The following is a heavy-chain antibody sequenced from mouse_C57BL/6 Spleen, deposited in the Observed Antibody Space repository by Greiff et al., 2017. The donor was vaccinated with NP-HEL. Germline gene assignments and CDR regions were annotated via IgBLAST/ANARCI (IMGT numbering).Heavy chain of an antibody. J-gene: IGHJ3*01. CDR1: GYTFTSYD. V-gene: IGHV1-85*01. CDR2: IYPRDGST. Sequence: VQGVESGPELVKPGASVKLSCKASGYTFTSYDINWVKQRPGQGLEWIGWIYPRDGSTKYNERFKGKATLTVDTSSSTAYMELHSLTSEDSAVYFCANWDGFAYWGQGTLVTVSA. CDR3: ANWDGFAY. D-gene: IGHD4-1*01.